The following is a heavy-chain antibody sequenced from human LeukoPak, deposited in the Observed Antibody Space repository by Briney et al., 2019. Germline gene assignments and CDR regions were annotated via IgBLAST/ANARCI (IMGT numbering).Heavy chain of an antibody. CDR3: AHYNYDNSGLRLGY. J-gene: IGHJ4*02. D-gene: IGHD3-22*01. CDR2: IYWDDDK. CDR1: GGSISSYYW. Sequence: TLSLTCTVSGGSISSYYWSWIRQPPGKALEWLALIYWDDDKRYSPSLKSRLTITKDTSKNQVVLTMTNMDPVDTATYYCAHYNYDNSGLRLGYWGQGILVTVSS. V-gene: IGHV2-5*08.